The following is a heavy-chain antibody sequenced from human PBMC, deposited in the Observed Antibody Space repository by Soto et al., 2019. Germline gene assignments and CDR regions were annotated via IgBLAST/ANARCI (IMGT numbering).Heavy chain of an antibody. CDR2: IYWDDDK. V-gene: IGHV2-5*02. Sequence: SGPTLVNPTQTLTLTCTFSGFSFNTTGVGVGWIRQPPGRPLEWLTIIYWDDDKRYSPSLKSRLTITKDTSKDQVVLTLTNMDPVDTGTYFCAHRTVLCSGGTCYSHPFDSWGQGTLVTAPQ. D-gene: IGHD2-15*01. CDR1: GFSFNTTGVG. CDR3: AHRTVLCSGGTCYSHPFDS. J-gene: IGHJ4*02.